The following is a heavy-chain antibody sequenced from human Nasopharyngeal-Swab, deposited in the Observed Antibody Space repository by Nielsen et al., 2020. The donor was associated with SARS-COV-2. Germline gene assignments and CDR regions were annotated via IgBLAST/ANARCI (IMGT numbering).Heavy chain of an antibody. D-gene: IGHD3/OR15-3a*01. Sequence: GASLKISCAASGFTFSSYSMHWVRQVPGKGLLWVAHIDSDGSSTTYADSVKGRFTISRDNAKNTLYLQMNSLRAEDTAVYYCARQRGGIVILTLDPWGQGTLVTVSS. V-gene: IGHV3-74*01. CDR1: GFTFSSYS. CDR3: ARQRGGIVILTLDP. CDR2: IDSDGSST. J-gene: IGHJ5*02.